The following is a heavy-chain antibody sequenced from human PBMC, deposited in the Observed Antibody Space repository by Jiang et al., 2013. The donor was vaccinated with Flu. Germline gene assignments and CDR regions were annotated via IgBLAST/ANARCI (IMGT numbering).Heavy chain of an antibody. CDR3: AREWLSCTNGVCYVDAFDI. V-gene: IGHV4-34*01. J-gene: IGHJ3*02. D-gene: IGHD2-8*01. Sequence: NHSGSTNYNPSLKSRVTISVDTSKNQXSLKLSSVTAADTAVYYCAREWLSCTNGVCYVDAFDIWGQGTMVTVSS. CDR2: NHSGST.